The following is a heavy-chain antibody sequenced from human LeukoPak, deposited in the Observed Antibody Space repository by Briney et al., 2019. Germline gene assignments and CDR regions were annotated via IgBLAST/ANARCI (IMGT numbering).Heavy chain of an antibody. CDR1: GYTFTSYG. J-gene: IGHJ4*02. Sequence: ASVKVSCKASGYTFTSYGMNWVRQAPGQGLEWMGWINTNTGDPTYAQGFTGRFVFSLDTSVSTAYLQITSLKAEDTAVYYCARASIITFGGVIVRYFDYWGQGTLVTVSS. CDR3: ARASIITFGGVIVRYFDY. V-gene: IGHV7-4-1*02. D-gene: IGHD3-16*02. CDR2: INTNTGDP.